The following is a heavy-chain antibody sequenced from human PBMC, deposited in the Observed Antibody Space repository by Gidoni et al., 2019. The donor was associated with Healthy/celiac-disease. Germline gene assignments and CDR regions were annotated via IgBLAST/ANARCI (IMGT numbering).Heavy chain of an antibody. CDR1: GFTFSNYW. CDR3: ARNWDFDY. Sequence: EVQLVESGGGVVQPGGSLRLSCAASGFTFSNYWMSWVRQAPGKGLEWVANIKQDGSEKYYVDSVKGRFTISRDNAKNSLYLQMNSLRAEDTAVYYCARNWDFDYWGQGTLVTVSS. J-gene: IGHJ4*02. D-gene: IGHD7-27*01. V-gene: IGHV3-7*01. CDR2: IKQDGSEK.